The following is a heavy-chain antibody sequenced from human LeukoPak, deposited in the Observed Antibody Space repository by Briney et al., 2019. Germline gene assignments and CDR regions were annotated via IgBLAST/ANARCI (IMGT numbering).Heavy chain of an antibody. V-gene: IGHV3-23*01. Sequence: GGSLRLSCAASGFTFSDYAMSWVRQAPGKGLEWVSTISGNTGSTYYTDSVKGRFTISRDNSKNTLYLQTNSLRAEDTAVYYCAKDPNLWGQGTMVTVSS. CDR3: AKDPNL. J-gene: IGHJ3*01. CDR1: GFTFSDYA. CDR2: ISGNTGST.